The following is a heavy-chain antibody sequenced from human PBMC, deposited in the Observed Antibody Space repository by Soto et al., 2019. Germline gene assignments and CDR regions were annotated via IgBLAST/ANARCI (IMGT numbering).Heavy chain of an antibody. CDR3: VRSHGLY. J-gene: IGHJ4*02. CDR2: TYHSGNP. Sequence: SETLSLTCGVSGDTISTGGYSWAWIRQPPGKALEWIGHTYHSGNPYYNPSLKSRVIISVDASQNQFSLKLNSVTATDSAIYFCVRSHGLYWGQGTLVTVSS. V-gene: IGHV4-30-2*05. CDR1: GDTISTGGYS.